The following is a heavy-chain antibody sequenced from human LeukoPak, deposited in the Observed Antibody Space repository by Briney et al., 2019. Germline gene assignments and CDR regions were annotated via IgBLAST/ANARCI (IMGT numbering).Heavy chain of an antibody. Sequence: ASVKVSCKASGYTFTGYYMHWVRQAPGQGLEWMGWINPNSGGTNYAQKFQGRVTMTRDTSISTAYMELSRLTSDDTAVYYCARGTGGGYSYGRYYFDYWGQGTLVTVSS. J-gene: IGHJ4*02. CDR2: INPNSGGT. V-gene: IGHV1-2*02. CDR1: GYTFTGYY. CDR3: ARGTGGGYSYGRYYFDY. D-gene: IGHD5-18*01.